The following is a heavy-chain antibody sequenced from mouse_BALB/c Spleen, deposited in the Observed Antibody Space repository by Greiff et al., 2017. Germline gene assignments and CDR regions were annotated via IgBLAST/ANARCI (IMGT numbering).Heavy chain of an antibody. Sequence: EVQLVESGPELVKPGASVKISCKASGYSFTGYFMNWVKQSHGKSLEWIGRINPYNGDTFYNQKFKGKATLTVDKSSSTAHMELLSLTSEDSAVYYCGRGHYGNYGYFDYWGQGTTLTVSS. CDR1: GYSFTGYF. J-gene: IGHJ2*01. D-gene: IGHD2-1*01. V-gene: IGHV1-37*01. CDR3: GRGHYGNYGYFDY. CDR2: INPYNGDT.